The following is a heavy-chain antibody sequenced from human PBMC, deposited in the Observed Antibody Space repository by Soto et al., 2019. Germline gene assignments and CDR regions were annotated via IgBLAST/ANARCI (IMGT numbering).Heavy chain of an antibody. CDR2: IFYTGVT. Sequence: QVQLQESGPGLVKPSETLSLTCSASGGSVSNASFYWTWIRQAPGTGLEYIGYIFYTGVTNYNPSLSSRVTISLDTSKNHFSLKLNSMTAADTAVYYCVRVLDSSWYADLWGRGTLVTVSS. V-gene: IGHV4-61*03. CDR1: GGSVSNASFY. J-gene: IGHJ2*01. CDR3: VRVLDSSWYADL. D-gene: IGHD3-22*01.